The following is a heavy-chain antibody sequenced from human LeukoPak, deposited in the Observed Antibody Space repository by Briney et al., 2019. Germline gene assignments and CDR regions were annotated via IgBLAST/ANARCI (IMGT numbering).Heavy chain of an antibody. CDR3: ARDLLPRGFDP. J-gene: IGHJ5*02. CDR1: GFTFSSYA. V-gene: IGHV3-30-3*01. Sequence: GRSLRLSCAASGFTFSSYAMHWVRQAPGKGLEWVAVISYDGSNKYYADSVKGRFTISRDNSKNTLYLQMNSLRAEDTAAYYCARDLLPRGFDPWGQGTLVTVSS. CDR2: ISYDGSNK.